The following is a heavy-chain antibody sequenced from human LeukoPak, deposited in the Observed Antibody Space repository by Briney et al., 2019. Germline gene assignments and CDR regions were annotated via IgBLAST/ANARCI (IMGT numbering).Heavy chain of an antibody. CDR2: ISGSGGST. J-gene: IGHJ4*02. CDR3: AKAGGGTYAEDYFDY. CDR1: GFTFSSYA. D-gene: IGHD1-26*01. Sequence: PGGSLRLSCAASGFTFSSYAMSWVRQAPGKGLEWVSGISGSGGSTYYADSVKGRFAISRDNSKNTLYLQMNSLRAEDTAVFYCAKAGGGTYAEDYFDYWGQGTLVTVSS. V-gene: IGHV3-23*01.